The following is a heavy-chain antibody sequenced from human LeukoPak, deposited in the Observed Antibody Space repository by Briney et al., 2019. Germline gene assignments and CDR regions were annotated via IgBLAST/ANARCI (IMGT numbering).Heavy chain of an antibody. D-gene: IGHD3-10*01. CDR1: GYTFTNYT. CDR2: INAGNGNT. J-gene: IGHJ4*02. V-gene: IGHV1-3*01. CDR3: ARGSYFYGSGSFMGSDY. Sequence: ASVKVSCKASGYTFTNYTVHWVRQAPGQRLEWMGWINAGNGNTEYSQNFQDRVTITRDTSATTAYMELSSLRSEDTAVYYCARGSYFYGSGSFMGSDYWGQGTLVTVSS.